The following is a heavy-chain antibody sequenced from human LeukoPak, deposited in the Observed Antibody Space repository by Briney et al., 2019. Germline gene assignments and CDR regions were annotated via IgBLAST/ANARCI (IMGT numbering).Heavy chain of an antibody. CDR1: GFTFTDSY. J-gene: IGHJ5*02. D-gene: IGHD6-13*01. CDR3: AKARYSSSLSWFDP. CDR2: ISGSGDDA. Sequence: PGGSLRLSCAASGFTFTDSYMTWVRQAPGKGLEWLSYISGSGDDANYADSVKGRFTISRDNSKNTLYLQMNSLRAEDTAVYYCAKARYSSSLSWFDPWGQGTLVTVSS. V-gene: IGHV3-11*05.